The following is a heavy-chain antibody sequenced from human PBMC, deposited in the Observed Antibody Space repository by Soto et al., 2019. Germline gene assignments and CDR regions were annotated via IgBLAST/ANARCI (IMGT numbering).Heavy chain of an antibody. J-gene: IGHJ4*02. V-gene: IGHV1-69*13. CDR3: ARILAGGYDSSGSFDY. D-gene: IGHD3-22*01. CDR1: GGTFSSYA. Sequence: ASVKVSCKASGGTFSSYAISWVRQAPGQGLEWMGGIIPIFGTANYAQKFQGRVTITADESTSTAYMELSSLRSEDTAVYYCARILAGGYDSSGSFDYWGQGTMVTVSS. CDR2: IIPIFGTA.